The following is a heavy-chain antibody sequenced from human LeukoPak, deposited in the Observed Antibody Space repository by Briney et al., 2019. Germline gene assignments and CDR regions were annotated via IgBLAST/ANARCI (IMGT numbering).Heavy chain of an antibody. Sequence: GGSLRLSCAASGFTFSSYAMHWVRQAPGKGLEYVSAISSNGGSTYYANSAKGRFTISRDNSKTTLYLQMGSLRAEDMAVYYCARDLPYYYDSSGYLLGYYYYMDVWGKGTTVTVSS. CDR2: ISSNGGST. J-gene: IGHJ6*03. V-gene: IGHV3-64*01. D-gene: IGHD3-22*01. CDR1: GFTFSSYA. CDR3: ARDLPYYYDSSGYLLGYYYYMDV.